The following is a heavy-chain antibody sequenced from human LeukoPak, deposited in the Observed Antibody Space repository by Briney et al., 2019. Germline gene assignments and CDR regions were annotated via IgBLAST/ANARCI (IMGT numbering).Heavy chain of an antibody. CDR1: GYTFTSNY. J-gene: IGHJ4*02. CDR2: IYPRDGST. V-gene: IGHV1-46*01. CDR3: ARDQEGFDY. Sequence: ASVKVSCKASGYTFTSNYIHWVRQAPGQGLEWMGMIYPRDGSTSYAQKFQGRVTVTRDTSTSTVHMELSGLRSEDAAVYYCARDQEGFDYWGQGTLVTVSS.